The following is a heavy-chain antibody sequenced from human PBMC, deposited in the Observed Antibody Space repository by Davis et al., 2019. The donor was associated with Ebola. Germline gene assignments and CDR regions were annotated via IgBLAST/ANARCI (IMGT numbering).Heavy chain of an antibody. CDR1: GFTFSDYA. Sequence: GGSLRLSCAASGFTFSDYAMNWVRQAPGKGLEWVAIISYDRNFEYYADSVKGRFTISRDNSKSTVYLQMNSLRAEDTAVYYCVRDTGRAPDYWGQGALVTVSS. V-gene: IGHV3-30*12. CDR3: VRDTGRAPDY. CDR2: ISYDRNFE. D-gene: IGHD4-17*01. J-gene: IGHJ4*02.